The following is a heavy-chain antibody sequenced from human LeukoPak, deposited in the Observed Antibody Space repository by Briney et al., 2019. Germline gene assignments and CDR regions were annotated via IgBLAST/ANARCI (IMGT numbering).Heavy chain of an antibody. J-gene: IGHJ4*02. V-gene: IGHV4-39*01. CDR1: GGSISSSSYY. Sequence: SETLSLTCIVSGGSISSSSYYWGWIRQPPGKGLEWIGSIYYSGSTYYNPSLKSRVTISVDTSKNQFSPKLSSVTAADTAMYYCARVEELLGLDYWGQGTLVTVSS. CDR2: IYYSGST. D-gene: IGHD1-26*01. CDR3: ARVEELLGLDY.